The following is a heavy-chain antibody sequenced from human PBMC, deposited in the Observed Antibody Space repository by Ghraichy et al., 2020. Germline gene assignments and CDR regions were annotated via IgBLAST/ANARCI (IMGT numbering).Heavy chain of an antibody. Sequence: SETLSLTCAVYGGSFSGYYWSWIRQPPGKGLEWIGEINHSGSTNYNPSLKSRVTISVDTSKNQFSLKLSSVTAADTAVYYCARVGRGSYSGSYYHAFDIWGQGTMVTVSS. D-gene: IGHD1-26*01. V-gene: IGHV4-34*01. CDR3: ARVGRGSYSGSYYHAFDI. J-gene: IGHJ3*02. CDR1: GGSFSGYY. CDR2: INHSGST.